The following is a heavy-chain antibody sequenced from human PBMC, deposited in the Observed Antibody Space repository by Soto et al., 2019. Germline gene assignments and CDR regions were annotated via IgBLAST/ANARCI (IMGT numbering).Heavy chain of an antibody. Sequence: SGGSLRLSCAASGFTFRSYAMHWVRQAPGKGLEWVAVISYDGSNKYYADSVKGRFTISRDNSKNTLYLQMNSLRAEDTAVYYCARSYGDYAYYYYGMDVWGQGTTVTVSS. CDR1: GFTFRSYA. V-gene: IGHV3-30-3*01. CDR2: ISYDGSNK. J-gene: IGHJ6*02. D-gene: IGHD4-17*01. CDR3: ARSYGDYAYYYYGMDV.